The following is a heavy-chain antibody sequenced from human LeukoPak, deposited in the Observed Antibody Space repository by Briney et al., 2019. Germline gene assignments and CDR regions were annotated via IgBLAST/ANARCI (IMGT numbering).Heavy chain of an antibody. V-gene: IGHV4-39*01. CDR3: ARRESPYYDFWSGYYTGWDY. CDR2: IYYSGST. Sequence: SETLSLTCTVSGGSISSSSYYWGWIRQPPGKGLERIGSIYYSGSTYYNPSLKSRVTISVDTSKNQFSLKLGSVTAADTAVYYCARRESPYYDFWSGYYTGWDYWGQGTLVTVSS. D-gene: IGHD3-3*01. CDR1: GGSISSSSYY. J-gene: IGHJ4*02.